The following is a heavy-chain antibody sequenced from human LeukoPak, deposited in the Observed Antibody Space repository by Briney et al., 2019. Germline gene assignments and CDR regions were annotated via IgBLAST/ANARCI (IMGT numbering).Heavy chain of an antibody. CDR2: IIPIFGTA. V-gene: IGHV1-69*13. CDR3: ARDLGYSSSSEAPDFDY. Sequence: ASVKVSCKASGYTFTSYDINWVRQAPGQGLEWMGGIIPIFGTANYAQKFQGRVTITADESTSTAYMELSSLRSEDTAVYYCARDLGYSSSSEAPDFDYWGQGTLVTVSS. D-gene: IGHD6-6*01. J-gene: IGHJ4*02. CDR1: GYTFTSYD.